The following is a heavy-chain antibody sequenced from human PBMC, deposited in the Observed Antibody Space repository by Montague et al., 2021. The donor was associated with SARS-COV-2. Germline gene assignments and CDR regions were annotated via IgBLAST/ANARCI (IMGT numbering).Heavy chain of an antibody. CDR2: ISPTGST. V-gene: IGHV4-34*01. J-gene: IGHJ4*02. Sequence: SETLSLTCDVYGGSFGRYFWSWIRQPPGRGPELIGHISPTGSTRXNPSLDSRVTISLDTSKSRLSLELTSVTVADTSIYFCVGAPNEYYFDYWGQGTPVSVSS. D-gene: IGHD3-16*01. CDR1: GGSFGRYF. CDR3: VGAPNEYYFDY.